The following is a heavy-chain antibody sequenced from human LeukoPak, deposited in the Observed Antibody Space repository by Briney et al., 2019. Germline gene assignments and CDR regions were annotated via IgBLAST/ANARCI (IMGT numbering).Heavy chain of an antibody. J-gene: IGHJ4*02. D-gene: IGHD3-22*01. Sequence: PSETLSLTCAVYGGSFSGYYWSWIRQPPGKGLEWIGEINHSGSTNYNPSLKSRVTISVDTSKNQFSLKLSSVTAADTAVYYCARKESYYYDSSGYYLFADLFDYWGQGTLVTVSS. CDR1: GGSFSGYY. CDR2: INHSGST. V-gene: IGHV4-34*01. CDR3: ARKESYYYDSSGYYLFADLFDY.